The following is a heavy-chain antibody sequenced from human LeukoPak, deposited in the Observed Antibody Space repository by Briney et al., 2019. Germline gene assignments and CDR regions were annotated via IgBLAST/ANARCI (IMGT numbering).Heavy chain of an antibody. CDR1: GFTFSSYW. Sequence: GGSLRLSCAASGFTFSSYWMSWVRQAPGKGLEWVANIKQDGSEKNYVDSVKGRFTISRDNAKNSPYLQMNSLRAEDTAVYYCAREPTYSSSWYTSCDYWGQGTLVTVSS. D-gene: IGHD6-13*01. CDR3: AREPTYSSSWYTSCDY. V-gene: IGHV3-7*01. J-gene: IGHJ4*02. CDR2: IKQDGSEK.